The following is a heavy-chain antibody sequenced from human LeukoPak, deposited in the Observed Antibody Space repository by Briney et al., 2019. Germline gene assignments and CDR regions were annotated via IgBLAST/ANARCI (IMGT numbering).Heavy chain of an antibody. CDR3: ARHVTRYYDFWSGYYYWFDP. CDR1: GGSISSSSYY. CDR2: INHSGST. D-gene: IGHD3-3*01. J-gene: IGHJ5*02. V-gene: IGHV4-39*01. Sequence: SETLSLTCTVSGGSISSSSYYWGWIRQPPGKGLEWIGEINHSGSTNYNPSLKSRVTISVDTSKNQFSLKLSSVTAADTAVYYCARHVTRYYDFWSGYYYWFDPWGQGTLVTVSS.